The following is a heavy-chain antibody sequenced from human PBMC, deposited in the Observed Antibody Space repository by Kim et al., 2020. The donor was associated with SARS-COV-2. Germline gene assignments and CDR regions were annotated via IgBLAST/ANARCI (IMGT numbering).Heavy chain of an antibody. CDR1: GFTVSSNY. J-gene: IGHJ6*02. V-gene: IGHV3-53*01. CDR3: ARGPGVEWELLLADYYYYGMDV. Sequence: GGSLRLSCAASGFTVSSNYMSWVRQAPGKGLEWVSVIYSGGSTYYADSVKGRFTISRDNSKNTLYLQMNSLRAEDTAVYYCARGPGVEWELLLADYYYYGMDVWGQGTTVTVSS. CDR2: IYSGGST. D-gene: IGHD1-26*01.